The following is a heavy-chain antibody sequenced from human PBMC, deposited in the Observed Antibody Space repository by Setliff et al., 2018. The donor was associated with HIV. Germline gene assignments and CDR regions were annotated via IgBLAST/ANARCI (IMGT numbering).Heavy chain of an antibody. D-gene: IGHD3-10*01. CDR3: ARGLNYYGSGSYLPLGY. CDR2: ISHSGST. CDR1: GGSFSGYY. J-gene: IGHJ4*02. Sequence: SETLSLTCAVYGGSFSGYYWSWIRQSPGKGLEWIGEISHSGSTNYNLSLKSRITISVDTSKNQFSLKLSSVTAADTAVYYCARGLNYYGSGSYLPLGYWGQGTLVTVSS. V-gene: IGHV4-34*01.